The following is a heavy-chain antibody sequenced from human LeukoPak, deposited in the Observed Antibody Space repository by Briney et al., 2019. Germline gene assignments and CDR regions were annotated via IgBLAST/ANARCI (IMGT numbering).Heavy chain of an antibody. Sequence: GGSLRLSCAASGFTFSSYGMHWVRQAPGKGLEWVAFIRYDGSNKYYADSVKGRFTISRDNSKNTLYLQMNSLRAEDTAVYYCARYGVGATHFDYWGQGTLVTVSS. D-gene: IGHD1-26*01. CDR3: ARYGVGATHFDY. J-gene: IGHJ4*02. CDR2: IRYDGSNK. CDR1: GFTFSSYG. V-gene: IGHV3-30*02.